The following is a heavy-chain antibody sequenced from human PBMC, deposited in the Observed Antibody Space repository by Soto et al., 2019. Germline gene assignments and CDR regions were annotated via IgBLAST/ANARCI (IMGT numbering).Heavy chain of an antibody. D-gene: IGHD6-6*01. Sequence: GASVKVSCKASGYTFSIYDITWVRQATGQGLEWMGWMNPDTGHTGYAQNFQGRVTMTRNTSISTAYMELSSLRSEDTAVYYCARVIKGQFVSCDNWGQGTLVTVSS. CDR1: GYTFSIYD. J-gene: IGHJ4*02. CDR2: MNPDTGHT. CDR3: ARVIKGQFVSCDN. V-gene: IGHV1-8*01.